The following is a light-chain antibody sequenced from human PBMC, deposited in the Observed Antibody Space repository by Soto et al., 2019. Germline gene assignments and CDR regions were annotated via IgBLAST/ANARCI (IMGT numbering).Light chain of an antibody. Sequence: QSVLTQPPSASGTPGQRVSISCSGYSSSIGTNFVYWYQQLPGTAPKVLIHSNNQRPSGVPERFSGSKSGTSASLAISGLRSEDEADYYCAAWDDKLSTYVLGSGTK. CDR2: SNN. V-gene: IGLV1-47*02. CDR3: AAWDDKLSTYV. CDR1: SSSIGTNF. J-gene: IGLJ1*01.